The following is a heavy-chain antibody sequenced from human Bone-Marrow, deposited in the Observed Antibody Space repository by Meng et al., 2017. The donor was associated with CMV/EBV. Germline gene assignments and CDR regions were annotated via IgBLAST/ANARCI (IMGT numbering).Heavy chain of an antibody. J-gene: IGHJ5*02. CDR3: ARGSYVDSSGYYYAGHDNWFDP. CDR1: YY. CDR2: INPSGGST. D-gene: IGHD3-22*01. V-gene: IGHV1-46*01. Sequence: YYIHWVRQAPGQGLEWMGIINPSGGSTSYAQKFQGRVTMTRDTSTSTVYMELSSLRSEDTAVYYCARGSYVDSSGYYYAGHDNWFDPWGQGTLVTVSS.